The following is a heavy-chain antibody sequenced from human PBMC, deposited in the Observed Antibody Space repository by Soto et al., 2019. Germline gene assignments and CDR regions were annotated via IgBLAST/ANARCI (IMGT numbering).Heavy chain of an antibody. Sequence: GGSLRLSCAASGFTFSSYWMSWVRQAPGKGLEWVANIKQDGSNKYYADSVKGRFTISRDNSKNTLYLQMNSLRAEDTAVYYCAKGYCSGGSCLEFDPWGQGTLATVSS. CDR2: IKQDGSNK. D-gene: IGHD2-15*01. V-gene: IGHV3-7*01. CDR3: AKGYCSGGSCLEFDP. CDR1: GFTFSSYW. J-gene: IGHJ5*02.